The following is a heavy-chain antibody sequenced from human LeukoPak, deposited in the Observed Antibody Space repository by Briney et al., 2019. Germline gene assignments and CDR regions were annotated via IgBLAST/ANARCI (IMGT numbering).Heavy chain of an antibody. V-gene: IGHV1-69*13. CDR1: GGTXSSYA. D-gene: IGHD3-16*02. J-gene: IGHJ4*02. Sequence: ASVKVSCKASGGTXSSYAISWVRQAPGQGLEWMGGIIPIFGTANYAQKFQGRVTITADESTSTAYMELSSLRSEDTAVYYCARPYVWGSYRYSLDYWGQGTLVTVSS. CDR2: IIPIFGTA. CDR3: ARPYVWGSYRYSLDY.